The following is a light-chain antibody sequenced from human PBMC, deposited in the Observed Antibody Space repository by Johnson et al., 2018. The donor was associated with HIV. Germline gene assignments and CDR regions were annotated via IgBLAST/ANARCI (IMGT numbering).Light chain of an antibody. J-gene: IGLJ1*01. V-gene: IGLV1-51*02. CDR3: GTWDSRLYV. Sequence: QSVLTQPPSVSAAPGQKVTIYCSGSSSNIGNNYVSWYQQLPGTAPKLLIYESTNRPSGIPDRFSGSKSGTSATLGISGLQTGDEADYYCGTWDSRLYVFGTGTKVTVL. CDR2: EST. CDR1: SSNIGNNY.